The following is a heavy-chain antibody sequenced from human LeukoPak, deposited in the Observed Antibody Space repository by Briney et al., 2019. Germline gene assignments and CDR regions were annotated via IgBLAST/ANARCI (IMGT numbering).Heavy chain of an antibody. CDR3: ARGRSGSYPSGYFDY. J-gene: IGHJ4*02. Sequence: ASVKVSCKVSGYTLTELSMHWVRQAPGQGLEWMGIINPSGGSTSYAQKFQGRVTMTRDTSTSTVYMELSSLRSEDTAVYYCARGRSGSYPSGYFDYWGQGTLVTVSS. CDR1: GYTLTELS. CDR2: INPSGGST. D-gene: IGHD1-26*01. V-gene: IGHV1-46*01.